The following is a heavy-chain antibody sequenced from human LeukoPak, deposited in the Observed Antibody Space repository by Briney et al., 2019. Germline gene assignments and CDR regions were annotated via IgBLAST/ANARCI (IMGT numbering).Heavy chain of an antibody. CDR3: ARSFGLISGGSEETDYYFDY. Sequence: GGSLRLSCTVSGFTFSIYDMHWVRQATGKSLEWVAIIGTAGDSYYAGSVEGRFTISRENAKNSLYLQMNSLRAGDTAVYYCARSFGLISGGSEETDYYFDYRGQGTLVTVSS. V-gene: IGHV3-13*01. D-gene: IGHD2-15*01. CDR1: GFTFSIYD. J-gene: IGHJ4*02. CDR2: IGTAGDS.